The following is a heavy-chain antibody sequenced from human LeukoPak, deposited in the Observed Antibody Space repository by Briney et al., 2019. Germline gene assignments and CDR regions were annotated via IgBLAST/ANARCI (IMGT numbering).Heavy chain of an antibody. J-gene: IGHJ5*02. D-gene: IGHD1-1*01. Sequence: PSETLSLTCTVSGGSISSYCWSWIRQPPGKGLEWIGYIYYSGSTNYNPSLKSRVTISVDTSKNQFSLKLSSVTAADTAVYYCARDGKEFWFDPWGQGTLVTVSS. CDR2: IYYSGST. CDR3: ARDGKEFWFDP. V-gene: IGHV4-59*01. CDR1: GGSISSYC.